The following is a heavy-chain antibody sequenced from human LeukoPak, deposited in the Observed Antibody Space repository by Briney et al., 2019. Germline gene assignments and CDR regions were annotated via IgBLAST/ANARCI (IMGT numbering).Heavy chain of an antibody. D-gene: IGHD3-22*01. CDR3: AITYYHDSSGYYPYYFDY. V-gene: IGHV5-51*01. CDR1: GYSFTNYW. CDR2: IYPGDSDT. J-gene: IGHJ4*02. Sequence: PGESLKISCKGSGYSFTNYWIGWVRQMPGKGLEWMGIIYPGDSDTRYSPSFQGQVTISADKSISTAYLQWSSLKASDTAMYYCAITYYHDSSGYYPYYFDYWGQGTLVTVSS.